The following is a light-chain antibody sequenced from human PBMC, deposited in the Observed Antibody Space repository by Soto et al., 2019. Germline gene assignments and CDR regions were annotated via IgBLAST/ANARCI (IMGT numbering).Light chain of an antibody. Sequence: DIQMTQSPSTLSSSLGDRVTITCRASQSVNRWLAWYQQKPGKAPKLLIYKASGLESGVPSRLSGSGSGTEFTLTISSLQPDDFATYYCQHYNSYSEAFGQGTKVDIK. CDR1: QSVNRW. CDR2: KAS. J-gene: IGKJ1*01. V-gene: IGKV1-5*03. CDR3: QHYNSYSEA.